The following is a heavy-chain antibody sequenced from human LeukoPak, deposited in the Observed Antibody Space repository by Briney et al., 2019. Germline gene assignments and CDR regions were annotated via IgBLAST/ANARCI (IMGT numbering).Heavy chain of an antibody. V-gene: IGHV4-61*10. J-gene: IGHJ4*02. D-gene: IGHD6-6*01. CDR2: IYYSGST. CDR3: ARLKQLAFDY. Sequence: SETLSLTCTVSGGSVTRGAYSWTWIRQPVGKGLEWIGYIYYSGSTNYNPSLKSRVTISVDTSKNQFSLKLSSVTAADTAVYYCARLKQLAFDYWGQGTLVTVSS. CDR1: GGSVTRGAYS.